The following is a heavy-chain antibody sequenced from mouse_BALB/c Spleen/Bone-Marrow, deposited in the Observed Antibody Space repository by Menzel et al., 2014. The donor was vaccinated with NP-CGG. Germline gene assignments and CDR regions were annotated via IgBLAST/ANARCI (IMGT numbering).Heavy chain of an antibody. D-gene: IGHD2-1*01. CDR3: SSPYGNYGAWFAY. J-gene: IGHJ3*01. CDR1: GYTFTDHN. CDR2: IYPYNGGT. Sequence: VQLQQSGPELVKPGASVKISCKASGYTFTDHNMHWVKQNHGKSLEWIGYIYPYNGGTAYNQKFKSKATLTVDNSSSTAYMELRSLTSEDSAVYYCSSPYGNYGAWFAYWGQGTLVTVSA. V-gene: IGHV1S29*02.